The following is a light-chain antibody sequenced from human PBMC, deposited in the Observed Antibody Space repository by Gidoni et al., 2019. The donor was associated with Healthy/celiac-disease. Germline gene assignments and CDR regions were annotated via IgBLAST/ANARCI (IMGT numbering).Light chain of an antibody. CDR3: QQYYSTPDMYT. V-gene: IGKV4-1*01. Sequence: DIVMTQSPDSLAESLGERATSNCKSSQIFLSSSNNKNYLAWYQQKPGPPPKLLIYWASTRESGVPDRFSGSGSGTDFTLTISSLQAEDVAVYYCQQYYSTPDMYTFGHGTKLEIK. CDR1: QIFLSSSNNKNY. CDR2: WAS. J-gene: IGKJ2*01.